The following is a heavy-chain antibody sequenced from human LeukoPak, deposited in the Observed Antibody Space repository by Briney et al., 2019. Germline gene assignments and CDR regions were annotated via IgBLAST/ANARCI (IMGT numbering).Heavy chain of an antibody. Sequence: GGSLRLSCAASGFTFSNYDMHWVRQVTGKYLEWVSAIGTTGDTYYPGSVKGRFIISRENDKNSLYLQMNSLRAGDTAVYYCAKAVGYYGMDVWGQGTTVTVSS. J-gene: IGHJ6*02. CDR3: AKAVGYYGMDV. CDR2: IGTTGDT. CDR1: GFTFSNYD. V-gene: IGHV3-13*01.